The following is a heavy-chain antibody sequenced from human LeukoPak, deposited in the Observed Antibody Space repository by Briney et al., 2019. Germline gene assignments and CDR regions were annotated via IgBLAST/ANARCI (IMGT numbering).Heavy chain of an antibody. CDR3: ARVSVLVGGHDAFDI. D-gene: IGHD1-26*01. CDR2: IYSSGST. J-gene: IGHJ3*02. CDR1: GGSISTQY. Sequence: PSGTLSLTCTVSGGSISTQYWSWIRQPPGKGQEWIGHIYSSGSTSYNPSLKSRVTMSVDTSTNQISLRLSSVTAADTAVYYCARVSVLVGGHDAFDIWGQGTMVTVSS. V-gene: IGHV4-59*11.